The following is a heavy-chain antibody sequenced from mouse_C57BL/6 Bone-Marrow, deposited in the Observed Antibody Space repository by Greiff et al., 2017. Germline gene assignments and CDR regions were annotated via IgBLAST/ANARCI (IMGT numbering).Heavy chain of an antibody. V-gene: IGHV1-72*01. J-gene: IGHJ1*03. D-gene: IGHD2-12*01. CDR3: ARRGIRRDWYFDV. Sequence: VQLQQPGAELVKPGASVKLSCKASGYTFTSYWMHWVKQRPGRGLEWIGRIAPNSGGTKYNEKFKSKATLTVDKPSSTAYMQLSSLTSEDSAVYYCARRGIRRDWYFDVWGTGTTVTVSS. CDR2: IAPNSGGT. CDR1: GYTFTSYW.